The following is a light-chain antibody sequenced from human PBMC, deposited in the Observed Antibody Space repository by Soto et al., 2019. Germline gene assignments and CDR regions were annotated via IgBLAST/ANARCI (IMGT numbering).Light chain of an antibody. J-gene: IGLJ1*01. V-gene: IGLV2-11*02. CDR3: CSYAGSYTFYV. Sequence: QSALTQPRSVSGSPGQSVTISCTGTSSDVGGYNYVSWYQQHPGKAPKLMIYDVSKRPSGVPDRFSGSKSGNPASLTISGLQAEDEADYYCCSYAGSYTFYVFGTGTKLTVL. CDR1: SSDVGGYNY. CDR2: DVS.